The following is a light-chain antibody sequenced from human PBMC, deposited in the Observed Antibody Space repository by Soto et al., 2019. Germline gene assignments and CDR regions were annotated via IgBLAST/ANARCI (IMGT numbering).Light chain of an antibody. V-gene: IGKV3-20*01. Sequence: LSFSPGERATLSCRASQSVSSSYLAWYQQKPGQAPRLLIYGASSRATGIPDRFSGSGSGTDFTLTISRLEPEDFAVYYCQQYGSPPQTFGQGTKVDI. CDR2: GAS. CDR1: QSVSSSY. J-gene: IGKJ1*01. CDR3: QQYGSPPQT.